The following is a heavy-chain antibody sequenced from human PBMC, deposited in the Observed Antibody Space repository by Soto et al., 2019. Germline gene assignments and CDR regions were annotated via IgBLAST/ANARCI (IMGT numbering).Heavy chain of an antibody. J-gene: IGHJ4*02. Sequence: GASVKVSCKASGGTFSSYAISWVRQAPGQGLEWMGGIIPIFGTANYAQKFQGRVTITADESTSTAYMELSSLRSEDTAVYYCATDRRYYYDSSGYYSWGQGTLVTVSS. CDR1: GGTFSSYA. D-gene: IGHD3-22*01. CDR2: IIPIFGTA. CDR3: ATDRRYYYDSSGYYS. V-gene: IGHV1-69*13.